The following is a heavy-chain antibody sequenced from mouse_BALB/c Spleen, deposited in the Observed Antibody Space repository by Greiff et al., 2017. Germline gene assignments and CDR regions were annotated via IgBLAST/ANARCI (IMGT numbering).Heavy chain of an antibody. D-gene: IGHD2-1*01. J-gene: IGHJ3*01. CDR1: GDSITSGY. V-gene: IGHV3-8*02. CDR3: ARSSGNLKAWFAY. CDR2: ISYSGST. Sequence: EVKLMESGPSLVKPSQTLSLTCSVTGDSITSGYWNWIRKFPGNKLEYMGYISYSGSTYYNPSLKSRISITRDTSKNQYYLQLNSVTTEDTATYYCARSSGNLKAWFAYWGQGTLVTVSA.